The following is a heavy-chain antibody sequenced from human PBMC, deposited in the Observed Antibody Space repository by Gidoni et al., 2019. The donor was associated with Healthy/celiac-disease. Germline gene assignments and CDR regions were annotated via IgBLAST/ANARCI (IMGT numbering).Heavy chain of an antibody. D-gene: IGHD2-21*02. CDR3: TRFRASGDLVY. CDR2: MRSKANSYAT. CDR1: WFTFSGSA. Sequence: EVQLVASGGGLVQPGGSLNLSGAASWFTFSGSAMHWFRPASGQGLEWVGRMRSKANSYATAYAAAVKGRFTISRDDSKNTAYLQMNSLKTEDTAVYYCTRFRASGDLVYWGQGTLVTVSS. V-gene: IGHV3-73*01. J-gene: IGHJ4*02.